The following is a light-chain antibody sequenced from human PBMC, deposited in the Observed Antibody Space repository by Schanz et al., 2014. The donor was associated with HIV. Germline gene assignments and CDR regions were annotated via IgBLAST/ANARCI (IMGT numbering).Light chain of an antibody. V-gene: IGKV3-20*01. Sequence: VLTQSPGSLSLSPGGRATLSCGASQRLSSSYLAWYQQKRDQPPRLVIYATSTRAAGIPDRFSGTGSGTDFTLTISRLEPEDFAVYYCQQYGDSPYTFGQGTRLDI. J-gene: IGKJ2*01. CDR2: ATS. CDR1: QRLSSSY. CDR3: QQYGDSPYT.